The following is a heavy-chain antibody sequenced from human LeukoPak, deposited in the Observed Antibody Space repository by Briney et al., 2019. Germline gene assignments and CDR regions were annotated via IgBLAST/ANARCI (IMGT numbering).Heavy chain of an antibody. D-gene: IGHD4-17*01. Sequence: SGPTLVNPTQTLTLTCTFSGFSLSTSGVGVGWIRQPPGKALGWLALIYWNDDKRYSPSLKSRLTITKDTSKNQVVLTMTNMDPVDTATYYCTLLDTVTRNFDYWGQGTLVTVSS. J-gene: IGHJ4*02. CDR3: TLLDTVTRNFDY. CDR2: IYWNDDK. V-gene: IGHV2-5*01. CDR1: GFSLSTSGVG.